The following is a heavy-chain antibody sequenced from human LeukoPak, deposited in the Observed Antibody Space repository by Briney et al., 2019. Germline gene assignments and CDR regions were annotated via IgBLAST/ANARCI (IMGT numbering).Heavy chain of an antibody. CDR1: GFTFSSYG. J-gene: IGHJ4*02. V-gene: IGHV3-33*01. CDR2: IWYDGSNK. Sequence: TGGSLRLSCAASGFTFSSYGMHWVRQAPGKGLEWVAVIWYDGSNKYYADSVKGRFTISRDNSENTLYLQMNSLRAEDTAVYYCAREVGQRGSKVNYFDYWGQGTLVTVSS. D-gene: IGHD5-12*01. CDR3: AREVGQRGSKVNYFDY.